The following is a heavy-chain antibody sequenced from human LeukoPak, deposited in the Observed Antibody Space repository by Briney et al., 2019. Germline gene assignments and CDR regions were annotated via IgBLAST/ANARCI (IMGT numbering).Heavy chain of an antibody. CDR3: ARRQGCSSTSCPPDY. V-gene: IGHV5-51*01. J-gene: IGHJ4*02. CDR1: GYSFNTYW. D-gene: IGHD2-2*01. Sequence: PGESLKISCRGSGYSFNTYWIGWVRQMPGKGLEWMGIIYPGDSDTRYSPSFQGQVTMSADKSINTAYLQWSSLKASDTAMYYCARRQGCSSTSCPPDYWGQGTPVTVSS. CDR2: IYPGDSDT.